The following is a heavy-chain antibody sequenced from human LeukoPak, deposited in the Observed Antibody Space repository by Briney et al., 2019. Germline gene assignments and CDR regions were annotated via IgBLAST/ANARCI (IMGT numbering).Heavy chain of an antibody. J-gene: IGHJ4*02. D-gene: IGHD3-16*01. Sequence: GGSLRLSCAASRFTFRNYGMHWVRQAPGKGLEWVAVIWYDGSKKYYVDSVKGRFTISRDNSKNTVHLEMNSLRVEDTAVYYCARSLGETTFDYWGQGTLVTASS. CDR2: IWYDGSKK. CDR1: RFTFRNYG. CDR3: ARSLGETTFDY. V-gene: IGHV3-33*01.